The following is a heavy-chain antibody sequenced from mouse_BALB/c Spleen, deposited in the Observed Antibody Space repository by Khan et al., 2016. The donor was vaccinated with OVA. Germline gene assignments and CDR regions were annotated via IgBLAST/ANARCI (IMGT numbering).Heavy chain of an antibody. Sequence: VQLQESGAELAKPGASVKMSCKASGYTFINYWILWVKQRPGQGLEWIGYINPSTGYTEYNQNFKEKATLTADKSSSTAYMQLRSLTSEDSAVYYCARRGRRWDFDYGGQGTTLTGAS. CDR3: ARRGRRWDFDY. J-gene: IGHJ2*01. CDR1: GYTFINYW. CDR2: INPSTGYT. D-gene: IGHD1-1*01. V-gene: IGHV1-7*01.